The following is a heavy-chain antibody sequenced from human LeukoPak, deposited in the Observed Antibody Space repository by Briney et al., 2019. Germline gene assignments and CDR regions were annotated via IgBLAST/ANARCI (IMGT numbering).Heavy chain of an antibody. Sequence: PGGSLRLSCAASGLTFSNYGMHWVRRAPGKGLEWVAFISYNGRSKFHADSVKGRFTVSRDNSKNTLYLQMDSLRAEDTAVYYCAKGPAYSSSWYCDYWGQGTLVTVSS. CDR2: ISYNGRSK. V-gene: IGHV3-30*18. CDR1: GLTFSNYG. CDR3: AKGPAYSSSWYCDY. D-gene: IGHD6-13*01. J-gene: IGHJ4*02.